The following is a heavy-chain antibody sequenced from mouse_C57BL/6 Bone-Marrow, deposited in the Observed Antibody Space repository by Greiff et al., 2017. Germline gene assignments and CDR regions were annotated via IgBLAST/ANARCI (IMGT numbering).Heavy chain of an antibody. CDR3: ARSSVAY. CDR1: GYTFTSYW. Sequence: VQLQQPGAELVKPGASVKLSCKASGYTFTSYWMQWVKQRPGQGLEWIGEIDPSDSYTNYNQKFKGKATLTVDTSSSTAYMPLSSLTSEDSAVYYCARSSVAYWGQGTLVTVSA. CDR2: IDPSDSYT. J-gene: IGHJ3*01. V-gene: IGHV1-50*01.